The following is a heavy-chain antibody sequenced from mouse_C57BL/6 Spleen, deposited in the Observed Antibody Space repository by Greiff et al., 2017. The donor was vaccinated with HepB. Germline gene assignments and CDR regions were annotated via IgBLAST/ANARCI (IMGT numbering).Heavy chain of an antibody. J-gene: IGHJ3*01. CDR3: TTYYGSSRAY. CDR1: GFNIKDDY. V-gene: IGHV14-4*01. CDR2: IDPENGDT. D-gene: IGHD1-1*01. Sequence: EVQLQQSGAELVRPGASVKLSCTASGFNIKDDYMHWVKQRPEQGLEWIGWIDPENGDTEYASKFQGKATITADTSSNTAYLQLSSLTSEDTAVYSCTTYYGSSRAYWGQGTLVTVSA.